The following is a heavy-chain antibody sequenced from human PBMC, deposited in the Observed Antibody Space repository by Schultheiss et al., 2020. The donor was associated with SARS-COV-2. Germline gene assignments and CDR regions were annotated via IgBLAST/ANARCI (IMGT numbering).Heavy chain of an antibody. D-gene: IGHD3-10*01. J-gene: IGHJ3*02. V-gene: IGHV3-13*01. CDR2: IGTAGDT. Sequence: GGSLRLSCAASGFTFSSYDMHWVRQATGKGLEWVSAIGTAGDTYYPGSVKGRFTISRENAKNSLYLQMNSLRAGDTAVYYCARVGYYGSAPGAFDIWGQGTMFTVSS. CDR1: GFTFSSYD. CDR3: ARVGYYGSAPGAFDI.